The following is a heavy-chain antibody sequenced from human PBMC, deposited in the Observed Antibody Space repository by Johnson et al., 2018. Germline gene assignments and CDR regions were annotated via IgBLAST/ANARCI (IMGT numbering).Heavy chain of an antibody. D-gene: IGHD2-2*01. V-gene: IGHV3-30*03. CDR3: ASPAKPTLRPAYYYYYMDG. Sequence: VQLVETGGGVVQPGKSLRLSCIASGFTFSHYGMHWVRQTPGKGLEWVAVISYDGGNKYYAASVKGRFTISRDNSKNTLFLKMHSLRPEDKAVYDCASPAKPTLRPAYYYYYMDGWGRGTTVTVSS. CDR2: ISYDGGNK. CDR1: GFTFSHYG. J-gene: IGHJ6*03.